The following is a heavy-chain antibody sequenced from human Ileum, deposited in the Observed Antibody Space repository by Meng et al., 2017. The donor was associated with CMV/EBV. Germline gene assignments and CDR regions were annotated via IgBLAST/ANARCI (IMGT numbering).Heavy chain of an antibody. CDR2: IGGSGHLT. V-gene: IGHV3-23*01. Sequence: GGSLRLSCAASGFAFGSHAMNWVRRAPGKGLEWVSTIGGSGHLTWYADSVRGRFTISRDNSKNTLFLPMNSLRADDTAVYFCVKTTPRPYSWGQGTLVTVSS. D-gene: IGHD1-14*01. J-gene: IGHJ4*02. CDR1: GFAFGSHA. CDR3: VKTTPRPYS.